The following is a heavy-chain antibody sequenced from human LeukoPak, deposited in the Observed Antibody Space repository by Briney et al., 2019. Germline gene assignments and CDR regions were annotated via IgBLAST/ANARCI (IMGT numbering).Heavy chain of an antibody. CDR1: GFTFSSYS. Sequence: GGSLRLSCAASGFTFSSYSMNWVRQAPGKGLGWVSSISSSSSYIYYADSVKGRFTISRDNAKNSLYLQMNSLRAEDTAVYYCARGTRYRSPYYMDVWGKGTTVTVSS. CDR3: ARGTRYRSPYYMDV. CDR2: ISSSSSYI. J-gene: IGHJ6*03. D-gene: IGHD1-14*01. V-gene: IGHV3-21*01.